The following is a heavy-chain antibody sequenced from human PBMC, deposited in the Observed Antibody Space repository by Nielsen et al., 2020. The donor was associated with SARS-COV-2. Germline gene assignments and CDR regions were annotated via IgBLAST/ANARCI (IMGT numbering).Heavy chain of an antibody. CDR3: AKDLPRQPISGFDY. CDR1: GFSFMTYN. J-gene: IGHJ4*02. Sequence: GGSLRLSCTASGFSFMTYNMHWVRQAPGKGLEWVAAILHYGGNVYHADSVKGRFTISRDNSRNTLYLQMNTLRPEDTAVYYCAKDLPRQPISGFDYWGQGTLVTVSS. D-gene: IGHD1-14*01. CDR2: ILHYGGNV. V-gene: IGHV3-30*04.